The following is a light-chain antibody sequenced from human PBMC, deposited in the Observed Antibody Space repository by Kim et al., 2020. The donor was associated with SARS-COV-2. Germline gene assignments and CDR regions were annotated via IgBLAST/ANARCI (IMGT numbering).Light chain of an antibody. Sequence: EVVMTQFPATLSVSPGERATLSCRASQSVSSNVAWFQQKPGQAPSLIIYSASTRATGIPARFSGSGSGTEFTLTISSLQSEDFAFYYCQQSDNWPWTFGQGTKVDIK. V-gene: IGKV3-15*01. CDR2: SAS. J-gene: IGKJ1*01. CDR1: QSVSSN. CDR3: QQSDNWPWT.